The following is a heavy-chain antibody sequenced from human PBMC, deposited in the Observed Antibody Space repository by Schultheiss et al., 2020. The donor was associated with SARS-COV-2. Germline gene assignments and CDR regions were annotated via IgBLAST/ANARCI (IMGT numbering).Heavy chain of an antibody. D-gene: IGHD4-17*01. Sequence: GGSLRLSCAASGFTVSSNYMSWVRQAPGKGLEWVTYIRYDGSNKYYADSVKGRFTISRDNSKNTLYLQMNSLRAEDTAVYYCARAGDTVTTEFFGYFDLWGRGTLVTVSS. CDR3: ARAGDTVTTEFFGYFDL. J-gene: IGHJ2*01. CDR1: GFTVSSNY. V-gene: IGHV3-30*02. CDR2: IRYDGSNK.